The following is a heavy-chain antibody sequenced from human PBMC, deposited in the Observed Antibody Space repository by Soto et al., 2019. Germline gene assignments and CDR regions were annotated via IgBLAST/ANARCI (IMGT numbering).Heavy chain of an antibody. V-gene: IGHV1-69*01. CDR1: GGTFSRYA. D-gene: IGHD3-22*01. Sequence: QVQLIQSGAEVKKPGSSVKVSCKAYGGTFSRYAISWVRQAPGQGLEWMGGITPIFGTANDAQKFQGRVAITADESTRTSYMELRSLRSGDTAVYYCARGWGYDTSDYYYAYWGQGTLITVSS. CDR3: ARGWGYDTSDYYYAY. J-gene: IGHJ4*02. CDR2: ITPIFGTA.